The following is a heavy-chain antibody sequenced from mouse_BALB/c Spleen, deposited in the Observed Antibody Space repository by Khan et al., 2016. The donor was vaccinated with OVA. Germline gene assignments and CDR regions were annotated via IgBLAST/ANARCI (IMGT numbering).Heavy chain of an antibody. J-gene: IGHJ4*01. CDR3: ASELGRYYAMDY. CDR1: GYSITSDYA. D-gene: IGHD4-1*01. Sequence: EVQLQESGPGLVKPFQSLSLTCTVTGYSITSDYAWNWIRQFPGKKLEWMGCISYSGSTSYNPSLKSRTSITRDPSKNQFFLQLNSVTTEDTATYYCASELGRYYAMDYWGQGTSVTVSS. CDR2: ISYSGST. V-gene: IGHV3-2*02.